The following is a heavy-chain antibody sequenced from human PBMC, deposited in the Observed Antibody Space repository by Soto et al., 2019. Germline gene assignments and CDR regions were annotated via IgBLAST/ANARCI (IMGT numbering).Heavy chain of an antibody. CDR1: GGTFSDYY. CDR3: AGFFPYGDATFDY. D-gene: IGHD4-17*01. V-gene: IGHV4-34*08. Sequence: LETLSLTCAVYGGTFSDYYWSWIRQAPGKGLEWIGEINHSGSTNYNASLKSRFTISIDTSKNKFSLKLSSVTAADTAVYYCAGFFPYGDATFDYWGQGTLVTVSS. CDR2: INHSGST. J-gene: IGHJ4*02.